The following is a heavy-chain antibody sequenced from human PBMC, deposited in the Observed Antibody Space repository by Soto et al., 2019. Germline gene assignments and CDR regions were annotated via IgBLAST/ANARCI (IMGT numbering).Heavy chain of an antibody. J-gene: IGHJ5*02. CDR1: GFTFSDAW. V-gene: IGHV3-15*01. D-gene: IGHD2-15*01. CDR2: IKSKSDGGTT. CDR3: TTDLWRTDVVVGSTGYFNP. Sequence: PGGSLRLSCAASGFTFSDAWMSWVRQAPGKGLDWVGRIKSKSDGGTTEYAAPVRGRFTISRDDSKNTLYLQMNSLKTEDTAVYYCTTDLWRTDVVVGSTGYFNPWGQGTPVTVS.